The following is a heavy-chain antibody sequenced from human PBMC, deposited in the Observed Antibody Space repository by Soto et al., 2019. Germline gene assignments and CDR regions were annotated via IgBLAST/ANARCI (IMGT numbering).Heavy chain of an antibody. V-gene: IGHV3-33*01. Sequence: QVQLVESGGGVVQPGRSLRLSCAASGFTFRNYGLHWVRQAPGKGLEWVAVAWNHGIKEYYADSVKGRFTVSRDSSKNMLYLQMDSLTAEDTAASYCVRDSDRNSRSSQFGYWGQGTLGTVS. J-gene: IGHJ4*02. CDR3: VRDSDRNSRSSQFGY. CDR2: AWNHGIKE. D-gene: IGHD3-22*01. CDR1: GFTFRNYG.